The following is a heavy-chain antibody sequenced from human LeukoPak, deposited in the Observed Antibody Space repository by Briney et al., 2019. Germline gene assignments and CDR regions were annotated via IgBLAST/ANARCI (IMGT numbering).Heavy chain of an antibody. CDR3: ARDERYFDWLLLGHDY. CDR2: ISSSSNYI. Sequence: GGSLRLSCAASGFTFSIYTMNWVRQAPGKGLEWVSSISSSSNYIYYADSVKGRFTISRDNAKNSLYLQMNSLRAEDTAVYYCARDERYFDWLLLGHDYWGQGTLVTVSS. CDR1: GFTFSIYT. D-gene: IGHD3-9*01. J-gene: IGHJ4*02. V-gene: IGHV3-21*01.